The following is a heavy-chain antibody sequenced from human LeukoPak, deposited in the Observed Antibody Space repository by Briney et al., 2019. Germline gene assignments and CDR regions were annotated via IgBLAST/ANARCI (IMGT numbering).Heavy chain of an antibody. J-gene: IGHJ6*03. CDR2: VRYDGSDK. V-gene: IGHV3-30*02. CDR1: GFTFSTYG. CDR3: AKGAGYGDLGYFYYMDV. D-gene: IGHD4-17*01. Sequence: GGSLRLSCAASGFTFSTYGMHWVRQAPGKGLEWVAFVRYDGSDKYYVDSVKGRFTISRDNSRNTLYLQMNSLRAEDTAVYYCAKGAGYGDLGYFYYMDVWGKGTTVTVSS.